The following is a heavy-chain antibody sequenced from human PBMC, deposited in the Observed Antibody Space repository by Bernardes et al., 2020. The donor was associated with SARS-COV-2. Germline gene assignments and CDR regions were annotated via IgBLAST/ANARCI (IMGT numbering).Heavy chain of an antibody. J-gene: IGHJ4*02. CDR3: ARGALSGTYGVGDY. V-gene: IGHV3-74*01. D-gene: IGHD1-26*01. CDR1: GFTFSNYW. CDR2: IKTDGTSP. Sequence: GGSLRLSCAASGFTFSNYWMHWVRQVPGKGLVWVSRIKTDGTSPSYADSVKGRFIISRDNAKNTRYLQMNSPRVEDTAMYYCARGALSGTYGVGDYGGQGTLVTVSS.